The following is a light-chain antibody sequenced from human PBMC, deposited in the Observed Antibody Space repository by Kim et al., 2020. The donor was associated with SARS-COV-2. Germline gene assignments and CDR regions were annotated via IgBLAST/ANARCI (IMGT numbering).Light chain of an antibody. J-gene: IGLJ3*02. V-gene: IGLV2-14*03. Sequence: GQSITISCTGTSSDIGGYNYVSWYQQHPGKAPKVMIYDVSNRPSGVSNRFSGSKSGNTASLTISGLQVEDEADYYCNSYTSSSTWVFGGGTQLTVL. CDR2: DVS. CDR1: SSDIGGYNY. CDR3: NSYTSSSTWV.